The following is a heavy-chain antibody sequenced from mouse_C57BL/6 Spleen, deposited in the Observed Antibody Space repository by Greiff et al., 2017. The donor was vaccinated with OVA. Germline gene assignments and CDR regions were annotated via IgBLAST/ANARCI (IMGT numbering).Heavy chain of an antibody. J-gene: IGHJ1*03. CDR3: ASYSNNWYFDV. V-gene: IGHV1-82*01. CDR2: IYPGDGDT. Sequence: QVQLKESGPELVKPGASVKISCKASGYAFSSSWMNWVKQRPGKGLEWIGRIYPGDGDTNYNGKFKGKATLTADKSSSTAYMQLSSLTSEDSAVYFCASYSNNWYFDVWGTGTTVTVSS. D-gene: IGHD2-5*01. CDR1: GYAFSSSW.